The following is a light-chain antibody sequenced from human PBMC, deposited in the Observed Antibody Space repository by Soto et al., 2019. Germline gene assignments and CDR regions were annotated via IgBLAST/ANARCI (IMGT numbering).Light chain of an antibody. V-gene: IGKV2-30*01. CDR2: HVS. CDR3: MQGTHWPWT. CDR1: QSLVYSNGNAY. Sequence: DAVLTQSPLSLPVTLGQPAAISCRSSQSLVYSNGNAYLIWFQQRPGQSPRRLIYHVSTRDAGGPDRFSGSGSGTYFTLTISRVEAEDVGLYYCMQGTHWPWTFGQGNKVEIK. J-gene: IGKJ1*01.